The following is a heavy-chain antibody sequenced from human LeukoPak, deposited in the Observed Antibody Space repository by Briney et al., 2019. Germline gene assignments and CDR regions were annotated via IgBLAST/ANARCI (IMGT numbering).Heavy chain of an antibody. V-gene: IGHV1-18*01. CDR2: ISAYNGNT. CDR3: ATLSPGYGSAFDI. Sequence: GASVKVSCKASGYTFTSYGISWVRQAPGQGLEGRGWISAYNGNTNYAQKLQGRVTMTTDTSTSTAYMELRSLRSDDTAVYYCATLSPGYGSAFDIWGQGTMVTVSS. J-gene: IGHJ3*02. D-gene: IGHD4-17*01. CDR1: GYTFTSYG.